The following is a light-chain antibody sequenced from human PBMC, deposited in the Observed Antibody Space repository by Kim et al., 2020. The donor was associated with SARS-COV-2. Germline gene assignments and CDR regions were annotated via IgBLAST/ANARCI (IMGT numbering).Light chain of an antibody. J-gene: IGLJ2*01. V-gene: IGLV3-19*01. CDR3: TSRDSSGNHRD. CDR2: GKN. Sequence: SYELTQDPAVSVALGQTVRITCQGDSLRSYYASWYQQKSGQAPVVVIHGKNNRPSGIPDRFSGSTSGNTASLTITGAQAEDEADYYCTSRDSSGNHRDFG. CDR1: SLRSYY.